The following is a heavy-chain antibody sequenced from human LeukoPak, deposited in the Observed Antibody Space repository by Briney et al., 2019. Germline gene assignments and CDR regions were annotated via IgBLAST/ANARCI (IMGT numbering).Heavy chain of an antibody. CDR2: VHYSDNT. CDR1: GGPISSYF. CDR3: ARDRRWQTLHAFDI. D-gene: IGHD5-24*01. J-gene: IGHJ3*02. V-gene: IGHV4-59*01. Sequence: SETLSLTCTVSGGPISSYFWSWIRQPPGKGLEWIAYVHYSDNTNYNPSLKSRVTISLDPSKNQFSLMLSSVTVADTAVYYCARDRRWQTLHAFDIWGQGTMVTVSS.